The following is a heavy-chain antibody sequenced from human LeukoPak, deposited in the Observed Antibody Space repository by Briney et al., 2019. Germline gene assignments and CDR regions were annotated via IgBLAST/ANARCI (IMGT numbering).Heavy chain of an antibody. Sequence: ASVKVSCKASGYTFTDYAIHWVRQAPGQRLEWMGWISAGSGNTKYSRSLQGRVTITRDTSASTAYMELRSLRSEDTAVYHCARDLGYTLSYWGQGTPVTVSS. J-gene: IGHJ4*02. D-gene: IGHD2-2*02. CDR2: ISAGSGNT. CDR3: ARDLGYTLSY. V-gene: IGHV1-3*01. CDR1: GYTFTDYA.